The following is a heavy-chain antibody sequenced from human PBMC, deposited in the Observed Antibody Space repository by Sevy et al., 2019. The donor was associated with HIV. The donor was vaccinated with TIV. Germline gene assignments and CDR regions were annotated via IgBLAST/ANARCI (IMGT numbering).Heavy chain of an antibody. CDR2: IRGKRNGETK. V-gene: IGHV3-49*04. CDR1: GFIFGDYT. Sequence: QLGGSLRLSCSPSGFIFGDYTVSWVRQAPGKGLEWIAFIRGKRNGETKEYAVSVRGRFTISSDDSKSIAYLQMNSLKTDDTTVYYCTRVEGAADWGMDVWGQGTTITVSS. D-gene: IGHD1-26*01. J-gene: IGHJ6*02. CDR3: TRVEGAADWGMDV.